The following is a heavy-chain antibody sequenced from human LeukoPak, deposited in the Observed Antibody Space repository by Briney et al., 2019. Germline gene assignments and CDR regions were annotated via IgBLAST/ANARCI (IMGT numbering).Heavy chain of an antibody. V-gene: IGHV4-34*01. CDR1: GGSFSGYY. CDR3: ARPDSYGSNWPFDY. Sequence: SETLSLTCAVYGGSFSGYYWSWIRQPPGKGLEWIGEINHSGSTNYNPSLKSRVTISVDTSKNQFSLKLSSVTAADTAVYYCARPDSYGSNWPFDYWGQGTLVTVSS. J-gene: IGHJ4*02. CDR2: INHSGST. D-gene: IGHD5-18*01.